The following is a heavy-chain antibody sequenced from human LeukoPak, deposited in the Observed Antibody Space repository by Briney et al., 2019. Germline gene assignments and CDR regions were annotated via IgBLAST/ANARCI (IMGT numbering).Heavy chain of an antibody. CDR1: GYTFTGYY. Sequence: ASVKVSCKASGYTFTGYYMHWVRQAPGQGLEWMGWINPNSGGTNYAQKFQGRVTMTRDTSISTAYMELSRLRSDDTAVYYCARTLDYGGNPGVFDYWGQGTLVTVSS. D-gene: IGHD4-23*01. V-gene: IGHV1-2*02. J-gene: IGHJ4*02. CDR3: ARTLDYGGNPGVFDY. CDR2: INPNSGGT.